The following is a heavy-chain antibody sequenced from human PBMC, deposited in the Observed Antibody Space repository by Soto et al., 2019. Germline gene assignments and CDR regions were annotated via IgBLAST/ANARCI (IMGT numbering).Heavy chain of an antibody. CDR3: ARDSTYYYDTSGYYYHDY. CDR1: GGTFSSYA. CDR2: IIPIFGTA. Sequence: SVKVSCKASGGTFSSYAISWVRQAPGQGLEWMGGIIPIFGTANYAQKFQGRVTITADKSTSTAYMELSSLRSEDTAVYYCARDSTYYYDTSGYYYHDYWGQGTLVTVSS. J-gene: IGHJ4*02. V-gene: IGHV1-69*06. D-gene: IGHD3-22*01.